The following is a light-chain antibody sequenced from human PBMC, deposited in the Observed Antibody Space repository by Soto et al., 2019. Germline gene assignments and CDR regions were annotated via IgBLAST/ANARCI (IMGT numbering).Light chain of an antibody. CDR3: QQSVT. CDR2: GAS. CDR1: QSVSSSY. Sequence: EIVLTQSPGTLFLSPGERATLSCRASQSVSSSYLAWYQQKPGQAPRLLIYGASSRATGIPDRFSGSGSGTDFTLTISRLGPEDFAVYYCQQSVTFGQGTKVDIK. V-gene: IGKV3-20*01. J-gene: IGKJ1*01.